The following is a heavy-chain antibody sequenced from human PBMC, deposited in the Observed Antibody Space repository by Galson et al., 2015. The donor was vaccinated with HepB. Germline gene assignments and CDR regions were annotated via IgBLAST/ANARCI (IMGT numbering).Heavy chain of an antibody. CDR2: INPSGAST. Sequence: SVKVSCKASGYTFTSYYLHWVRQAPGQGLEWMGIINPSGASTSYAQKFLGRVTMTRDTSTSTVYMELSSLRSEDTAVYYCATEGPLRGITFGIWGQGTVVTVSS. CDR1: GYTFTSYY. V-gene: IGHV1-46*01. CDR3: ATEGPLRGITFGI. J-gene: IGHJ3*02. D-gene: IGHD3-10*01.